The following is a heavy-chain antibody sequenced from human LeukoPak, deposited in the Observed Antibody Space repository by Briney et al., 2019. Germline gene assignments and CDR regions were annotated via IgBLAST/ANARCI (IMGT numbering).Heavy chain of an antibody. CDR2: IIAYNGNT. V-gene: IGHV1-18*01. Sequence: DSVKVSCKASGYTFTSYGISWVRQAPGQGLAWMGWIIAYNGNTNYAQKLQGRVTMTTDTSTSTAYMELSSLRSEDTAVYYCARVAYDYVWGSYRLDWFDPWGQGTLVTVSS. CDR1: GYTFTSYG. D-gene: IGHD3-16*02. CDR3: ARVAYDYVWGSYRLDWFDP. J-gene: IGHJ5*02.